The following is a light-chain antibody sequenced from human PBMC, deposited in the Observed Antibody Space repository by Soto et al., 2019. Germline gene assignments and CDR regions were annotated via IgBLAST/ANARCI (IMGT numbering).Light chain of an antibody. Sequence: DIVMTQSPDSLAVSLGERATINCKSSQSVFYSSNNKNYLASYQQKPGQPPKLLIFLASTRESGVPDRFSGSGSGTDFTLTISSLQAEDVAVYYCQQYFTTPLTFGGGTKVEIK. CDR2: LAS. CDR1: QSVFYSSNNKNY. CDR3: QQYFTTPLT. V-gene: IGKV4-1*01. J-gene: IGKJ4*01.